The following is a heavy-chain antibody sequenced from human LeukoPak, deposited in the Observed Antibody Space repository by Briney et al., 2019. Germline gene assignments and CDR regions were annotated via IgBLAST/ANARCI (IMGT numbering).Heavy chain of an antibody. V-gene: IGHV3-30*18. CDR3: AKGGYYDSSGYYYY. D-gene: IGHD3-22*01. CDR1: GFTFSSYG. J-gene: IGHJ4*02. Sequence: GGSLRLSCAASGFTFSSYGMHWVRQAPGKGLEWVAVISYDGSNKYYADSVKGRFTISRDNSKNTLYPQMNSLRAEDTAVYYCAKGGYYDSSGYYYYWGQGTLVTVSS. CDR2: ISYDGSNK.